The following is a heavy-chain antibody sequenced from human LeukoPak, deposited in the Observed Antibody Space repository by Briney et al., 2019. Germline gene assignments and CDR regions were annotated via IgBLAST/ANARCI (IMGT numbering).Heavy chain of an antibody. CDR2: INHSGST. J-gene: IGHJ4*02. D-gene: IGHD6-19*01. CDR1: GYSISSGYY. CDR3: ARVRAVAGTEFDY. V-gene: IGHV4-38-2*02. Sequence: SETLSLTCTVSGYSISSGYYWGWIRQPPGKGLEWIGEINHSGSTNYNPSLKSRVTISVDTSKNQFSLKLSSVTAADTAVYYCARVRAVAGTEFDYWGQGTLVTVSS.